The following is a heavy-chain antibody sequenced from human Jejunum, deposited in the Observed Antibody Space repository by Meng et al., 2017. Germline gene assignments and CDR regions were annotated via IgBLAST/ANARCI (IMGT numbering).Heavy chain of an antibody. CDR2: INHSGST. Sequence: QVQLQRWGAGLLKPSETPSLTCAVYGGSFSGYYCSWIRQPPGKGLEWIGEINHSGSTNYNPSLKSRVTIPVDTSKSQFSLKLSSVTAADTAVYYCARSGKTTVNYLDWGQGTLVTVSS. CDR3: ARSGKTTVNYLD. V-gene: IGHV4-34*01. CDR1: GGSFSGYY. D-gene: IGHD4-11*01. J-gene: IGHJ4*02.